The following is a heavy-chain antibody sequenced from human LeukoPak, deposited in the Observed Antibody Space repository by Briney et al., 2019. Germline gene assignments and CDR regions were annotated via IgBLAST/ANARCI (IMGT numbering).Heavy chain of an antibody. J-gene: IGHJ4*02. V-gene: IGHV4-4*07. Sequence: PSETLSLTCTVSGGSISNYYWSWIRQPAGKGLEWIGRIYTSGSTNYNPSLKSRVTMSVDMSKNQFSLKLSSVTAADTAVYYCARGYGSSSGRPYFDSWGQGTLVTVAS. D-gene: IGHD6-13*01. CDR2: IYTSGST. CDR1: GGSISNYY. CDR3: ARGYGSSSGRPYFDS.